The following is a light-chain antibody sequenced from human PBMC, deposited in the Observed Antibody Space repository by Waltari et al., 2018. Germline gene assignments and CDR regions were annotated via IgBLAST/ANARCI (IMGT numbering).Light chain of an antibody. V-gene: IGLV1-47*01. CDR3: AAWDDSLSGPV. CDR2: RNN. CDR1: SSNIGSNY. J-gene: IGLJ2*01. Sequence: QSVLTQPPSASGTPGQRVTISCSGSSSNIGSNYLYWYQQLPGTAPKLLIYRNNQRPSGVPDLFSGSKSGTSASLTISGLRSEDEADYYCAAWDDSLSGPVFGGGTKLTVL.